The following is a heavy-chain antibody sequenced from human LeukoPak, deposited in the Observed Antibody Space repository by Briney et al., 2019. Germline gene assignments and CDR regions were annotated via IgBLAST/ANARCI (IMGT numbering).Heavy chain of an antibody. CDR1: GFTFSSYG. CDR2: IWYDASNK. J-gene: IGHJ6*03. CDR3: AKDWARARDYYYYMDV. D-gene: IGHD3-16*01. V-gene: IGHV3-33*06. Sequence: GGSLRLSCAASGFTFSSYGMHWVRQAPGKGLEWVAVIWYDASNKYYADSVKGRFTISRDNSKNTLYLQMNSLRAEDTAVYYCAKDWARARDYYYYMDVWGKGTTVTVSS.